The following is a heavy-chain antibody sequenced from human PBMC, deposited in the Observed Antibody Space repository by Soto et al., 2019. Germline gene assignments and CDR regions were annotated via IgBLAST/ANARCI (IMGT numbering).Heavy chain of an antibody. J-gene: IGHJ3*02. D-gene: IGHD3-9*01. V-gene: IGHV4-59*12. CDR2: IYYSGST. Sequence: PSEPLSLTCTVSGGSIDTYYWSWIRQPPGKGLQWNGYIYYSGSTTYSPSLKSRVTISVDRSKNQFSLKLTSVTAADTAVYYCARVDYDILTGQDAFDIWGQGTMVTVSS. CDR1: GGSIDTYY. CDR3: ARVDYDILTGQDAFDI.